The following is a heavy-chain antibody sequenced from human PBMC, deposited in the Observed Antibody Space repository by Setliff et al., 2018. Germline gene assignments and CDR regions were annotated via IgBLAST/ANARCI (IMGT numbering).Heavy chain of an antibody. V-gene: IGHV1-69*10. CDR2: IIPILGIA. CDR1: GGTFSSYA. CDR3: ARSDSSGLDPPNYFDY. Sequence: SVKVSCKASGGTFSSYAISWVRQAPGQGLEWMGGIIPILGIANYTQKFQGRVTITADKSTSTAYMELSSLRSEDTAVYYCARSDSSGLDPPNYFDYWGQGTLVTVSS. D-gene: IGHD3-22*01. J-gene: IGHJ4*02.